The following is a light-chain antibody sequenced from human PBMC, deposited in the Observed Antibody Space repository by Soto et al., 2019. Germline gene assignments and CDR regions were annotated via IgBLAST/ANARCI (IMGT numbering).Light chain of an antibody. CDR3: QQFNNYSIT. J-gene: IGKJ5*01. CDR2: KAS. CDR1: QTISSW. V-gene: IGKV1-5*03. Sequence: DIQMTQSPSTLSGSVGDRVTITCRASQTISSWLAWYQQKPGKAPKLLIYKASTLKSGVPSRFSGSGSGTEFTLTISSLQPEDFATYYCQQFNNYSITFGQGTRLAIK.